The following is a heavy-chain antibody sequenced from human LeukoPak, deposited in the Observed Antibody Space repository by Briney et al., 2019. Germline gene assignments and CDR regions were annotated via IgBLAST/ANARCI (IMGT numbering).Heavy chain of an antibody. Sequence: GGSLRLSCAASGFTFSSYSMNWVRQAPGKGLEWVSSISSSSSYIYYADSVKGRFTISRDNAKNSLYLQMNSLRAEDTVVYYCATTMLRGIGNYWGQGTLVTVSS. CDR2: ISSSSSYI. D-gene: IGHD3-10*01. CDR3: ATTMLRGIGNY. J-gene: IGHJ4*02. V-gene: IGHV3-21*01. CDR1: GFTFSSYS.